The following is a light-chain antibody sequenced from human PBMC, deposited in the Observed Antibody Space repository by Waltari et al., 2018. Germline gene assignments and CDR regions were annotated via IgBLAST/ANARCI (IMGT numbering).Light chain of an antibody. CDR2: RNN. Sequence: QSVLTQPPSASGTPGQRVPISCSGSSSNLQMPYVYWFQRLPGTAPRLLIYRNNQRPSGVPDRFSGSKSGTSASLAISGLRSDDEADYYCAAWDDSLSGLYVFGTGTKVTVL. V-gene: IGLV1-47*01. CDR1: SSNLQMPY. J-gene: IGLJ1*01. CDR3: AAWDDSLSGLYV.